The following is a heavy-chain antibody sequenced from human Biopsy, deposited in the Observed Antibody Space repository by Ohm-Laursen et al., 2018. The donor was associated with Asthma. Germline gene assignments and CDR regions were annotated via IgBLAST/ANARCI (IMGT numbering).Heavy chain of an antibody. Sequence: SLRLSCAAPGFTFSSYAMHWVRQAPGKGLEWVAVISYDGSNKYYADSVKGRFTISRDNSRNTLYLQMNSLRAEDTAVYYCAREGIAVAHFDYWGQGTLVTVSS. CDR1: GFTFSSYA. J-gene: IGHJ4*02. D-gene: IGHD6-19*01. CDR3: AREGIAVAHFDY. CDR2: ISYDGSNK. V-gene: IGHV3-30-3*01.